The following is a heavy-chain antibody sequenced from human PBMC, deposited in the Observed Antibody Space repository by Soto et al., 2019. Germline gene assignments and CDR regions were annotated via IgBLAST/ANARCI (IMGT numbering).Heavy chain of an antibody. V-gene: IGHV4-30-2*01. CDR1: GGSISSGGYS. CDR2: IYHSGST. D-gene: IGHD2-2*01. Sequence: SETLSLTCAVSGGSISSGGYSWSWIRQPPGKGLEWIGYIYHSGSTYYNPSLKSRVTISVDRSKNQFSLKLSSVTAADTAVYYCARGRIVVVPAAQQNGFDPWGQGPLVTVPS. J-gene: IGHJ5*02. CDR3: ARGRIVVVPAAQQNGFDP.